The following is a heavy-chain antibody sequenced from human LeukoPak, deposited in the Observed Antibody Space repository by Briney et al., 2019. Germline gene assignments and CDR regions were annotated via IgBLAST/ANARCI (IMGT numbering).Heavy chain of an antibody. V-gene: IGHV4-31*03. Sequence: SQTLSLTCTVSGGSISSGGYYWSWIRQHPGKGLEWIGYIYYSGSTYYNPSLKSRVTISVDTSKNQFSLKLGSVTAADTAVYYCAREKTTVTTRSFDYWGQGTLVTVSS. CDR3: AREKTTVTTRSFDY. CDR2: IYYSGST. CDR1: GGSISSGGYY. D-gene: IGHD4-11*01. J-gene: IGHJ4*02.